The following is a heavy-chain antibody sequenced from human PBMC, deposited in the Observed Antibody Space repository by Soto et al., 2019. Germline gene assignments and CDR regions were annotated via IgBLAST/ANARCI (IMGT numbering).Heavy chain of an antibody. CDR1: GYTFSSYA. D-gene: IGHD5-12*01. V-gene: IGHV1-3*01. CDR3: ATDGPSNSGNLYAFDI. CDR2: INAGYGNT. Sequence: QVHLVQSGAEVRKPGASVKVSCKASGYTFSSYAMHWVRQAPGQRLEWMGWINAGYGNTKSSQKFQDRVTISRDTSASTAYMELTSLRSEDTAVYYCATDGPSNSGNLYAFDIWGQGTMVTVSA. J-gene: IGHJ3*02.